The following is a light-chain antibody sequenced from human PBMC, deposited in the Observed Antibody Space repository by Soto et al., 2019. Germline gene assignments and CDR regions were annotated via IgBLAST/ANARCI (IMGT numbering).Light chain of an antibody. CDR2: EVS. CDR1: SSDVGAYNY. J-gene: IGLJ3*02. CDR3: NSFTSSSTRV. V-gene: IGLV2-14*01. Sequence: QSALTQPASVSGSPGQSITICCTGISSDVGAYNYVSWYQHHPGKAPKLVIYEVSNRPSGVSNRFSGSKSGNTASLTISGLLAEDEADYYCNSFTSSSTRVFGGGTKHTVL.